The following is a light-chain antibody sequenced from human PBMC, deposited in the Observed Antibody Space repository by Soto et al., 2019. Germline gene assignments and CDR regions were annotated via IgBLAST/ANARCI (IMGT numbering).Light chain of an antibody. V-gene: IGKV3D-20*02. CDR3: QQRHMWPIT. CDR2: SAS. CDR1: QSVSSSY. J-gene: IGKJ5*01. Sequence: EILLTQSPGTLSLSPGERATLSCRASQSVSSSYLAWYQQKPGQPPRLLIYSASSRATGIPERLSGSGSGTDFTITIKRLQTEDFAVYYCQQRHMWPITFGHGTRLEIK.